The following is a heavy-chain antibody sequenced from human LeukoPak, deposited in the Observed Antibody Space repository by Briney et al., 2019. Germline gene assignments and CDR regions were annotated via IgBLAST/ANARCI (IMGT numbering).Heavy chain of an antibody. CDR3: AREIIADYYDSSGYYVN. CDR1: GYTFTSYG. V-gene: IGHV1-46*01. J-gene: IGHJ4*02. CDR2: INPSGGST. D-gene: IGHD3-22*01. Sequence: ASVKVSCKASGYTFTSYGISWVRQAPGQGLEWMGIINPSGGSTSYAQKFQGRVTMTRDTSTSTVYMELSSLRSEDTAVYYCAREIIADYYDSSGYYVNWGQGTLVTVSS.